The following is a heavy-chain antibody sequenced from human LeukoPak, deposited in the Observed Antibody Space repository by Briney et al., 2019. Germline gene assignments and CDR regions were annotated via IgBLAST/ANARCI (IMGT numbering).Heavy chain of an antibody. CDR3: ARGLICGGDCYSD. CDR1: GFTFSSYS. Sequence: PGGSLRLSCAASGFTFSSYSMNWVRQAPGKGLEWVSSISSSSSYIYYADSVKGRFTISRDNAKNSLYLQMNSLRAEDTAVYYCARGLICGGDCYSDWGQGTLVTVSS. D-gene: IGHD2-21*02. V-gene: IGHV3-21*01. CDR2: ISSSSSYI. J-gene: IGHJ4*02.